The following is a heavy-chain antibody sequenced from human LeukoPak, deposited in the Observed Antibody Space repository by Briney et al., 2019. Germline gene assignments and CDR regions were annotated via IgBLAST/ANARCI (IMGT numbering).Heavy chain of an antibody. J-gene: IGHJ4*02. CDR2: INPSGGST. V-gene: IGHV1-46*01. D-gene: IGHD5-12*01. CDR1: GYTSTIYY. Sequence: ASVKVSCKASGYTSTIYYMHWVRQAPGQGLEWMGIINPSGGSTTYAQKFQGRVTITRDTSASTAYMELSSLRSEDTAVYYCARDLGGYSGYGDFDYWGQGTLVTVSS. CDR3: ARDLGGYSGYGDFDY.